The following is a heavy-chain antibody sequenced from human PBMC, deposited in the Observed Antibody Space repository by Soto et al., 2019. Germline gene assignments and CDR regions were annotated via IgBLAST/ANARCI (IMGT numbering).Heavy chain of an antibody. J-gene: IGHJ4*02. V-gene: IGHV4-39*01. CDR3: ASYRKLAAAIDY. CDR2: IYYSGST. D-gene: IGHD6-13*01. CDR1: GGSISSSSYY. Sequence: PSETLSLTCTVSGGSISSSSYYWGWIRQPPGKGLEWIGSIYYSGSTYYNPSLKSRVTISVDTSKNQFSLKLSSVTAADTAVYYCASYRKLAAAIDYWGQGTLVTVSS.